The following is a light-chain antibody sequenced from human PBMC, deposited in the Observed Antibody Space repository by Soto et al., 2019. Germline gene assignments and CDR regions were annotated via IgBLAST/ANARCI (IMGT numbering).Light chain of an antibody. Sequence: QSALTQPPSASGSPGQSVTISCTGTSGDVGGYNYVSWYQQHPGKAPKLMIYEVSKRPSGVPDRFSGSKSGNTASLTVSGLQAEDEADYYCSSYAGNNSYVFGAGTKLTVL. CDR2: EVS. J-gene: IGLJ2*01. V-gene: IGLV2-8*01. CDR1: SGDVGGYNY. CDR3: SSYAGNNSYV.